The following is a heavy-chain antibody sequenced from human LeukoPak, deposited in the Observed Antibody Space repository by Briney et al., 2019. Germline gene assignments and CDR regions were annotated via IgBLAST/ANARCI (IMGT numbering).Heavy chain of an antibody. V-gene: IGHV4-4*07. CDR1: GGSISNYY. J-gene: IGHJ4*02. Sequence: SETLSLTCTVSGGSISNYYWAWIRQSAGRGPEWIGRIYTSGSISYNPSLKSRVTMSVDTSKNQFSLKLISVTAADTAVYYCARVSSSVTHFDYWGQGTLVTVSS. D-gene: IGHD4-17*01. CDR2: IYTSGSI. CDR3: ARVSSSVTHFDY.